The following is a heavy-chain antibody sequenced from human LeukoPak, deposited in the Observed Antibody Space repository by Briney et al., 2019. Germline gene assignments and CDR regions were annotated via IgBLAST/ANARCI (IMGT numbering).Heavy chain of an antibody. CDR3: ARDRGLGTWFDP. J-gene: IGHJ5*02. D-gene: IGHD1-1*01. CDR1: GGAITSYY. CDR2: IYYSGST. Sequence: PSETLSLTCTVSGGAITSYYWSWIRQAPGKGLEWVGYIYYSGSTNYSPSLKSRVTISVGTSKKEFSLKLNALTAADTAVYYCARDRGLGTWFDPWGQGLLVTVSS. V-gene: IGHV4-59*01.